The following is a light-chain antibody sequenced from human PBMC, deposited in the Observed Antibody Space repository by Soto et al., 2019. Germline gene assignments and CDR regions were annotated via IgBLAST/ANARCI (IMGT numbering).Light chain of an antibody. CDR2: EVT. CDR1: SSDVGGYKY. J-gene: IGLJ1*01. CDR3: LSFTSSSTYI. V-gene: IGLV2-14*01. Sequence: QSVLTQPASVSGSPGQSITISCTGTSSDVGGYKYVSWYQQHPGKAPKLMIYEVTNRPSGVSNRFSGSKSGNTASLTISGLQAEDEADYYCLSFTSSSTYIFGMGTKVTVL.